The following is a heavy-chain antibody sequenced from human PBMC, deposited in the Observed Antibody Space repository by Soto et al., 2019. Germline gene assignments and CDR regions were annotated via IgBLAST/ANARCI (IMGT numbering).Heavy chain of an antibody. D-gene: IGHD5-12*01. J-gene: IGHJ5*02. CDR1: GFTFSSYA. CDR2: ISGSGGST. Sequence: PGGSLRLSCAASGFTFSSYAMSWVRQAPGKGLEWVSAISGSGGSTYYADSVKGRFTISRDNSKNTLYLQMNSLRAEDTAVYYCAKDTVATIAENWFDPWGQGTLVTVSS. CDR3: AKDTVATIAENWFDP. V-gene: IGHV3-23*01.